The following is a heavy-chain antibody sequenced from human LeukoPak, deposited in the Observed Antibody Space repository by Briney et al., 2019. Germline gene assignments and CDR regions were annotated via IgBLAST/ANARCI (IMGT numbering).Heavy chain of an antibody. Sequence: GASVKVSCKASGYTFTNYDINWVRQATGQGLEWMGSINPNSGNTGYAQKFQGRVTITRNTSISTVYMELSSLRSEDTAVYYCARRVHSSSWSSYFDYWGQETLVTVSS. J-gene: IGHJ4*02. CDR2: INPNSGNT. D-gene: IGHD6-13*01. CDR3: ARRVHSSSWSSYFDY. V-gene: IGHV1-8*03. CDR1: GYTFTNYD.